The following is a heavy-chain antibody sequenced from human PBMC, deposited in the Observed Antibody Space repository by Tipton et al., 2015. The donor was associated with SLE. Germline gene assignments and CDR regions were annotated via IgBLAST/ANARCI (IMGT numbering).Heavy chain of an antibody. Sequence: SLRLSCAASGFTFSSYAMSWVRQAPGKGLEWVSVIYSGGSTYYADSVKGRFTISRDNAKNSLYLQMNSLRAEDTAVCYCARRSIVAAEDYWGQGTLVTVSS. CDR2: IYSGGST. CDR3: ARRSIVAAEDY. V-gene: IGHV3-66*04. D-gene: IGHD6-13*01. J-gene: IGHJ4*02. CDR1: GFTFSSYA.